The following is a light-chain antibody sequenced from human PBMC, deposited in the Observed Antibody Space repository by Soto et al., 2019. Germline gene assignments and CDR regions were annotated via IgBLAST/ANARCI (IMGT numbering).Light chain of an antibody. CDR1: SSNIGNNY. J-gene: IGLJ2*01. CDR3: ATWDRCLSVGV. Sequence: QSVLTQPPSVSAAPGQKVTISCSGSSSNIGNNYVFWYQQLPGTAPKLLIYDNDKRPSGIPDRFSGSKSGTSATLGITGLQTGDEAYYYCATWDRCLSVGVFGGGTKLTVL. CDR2: DND. V-gene: IGLV1-51*01.